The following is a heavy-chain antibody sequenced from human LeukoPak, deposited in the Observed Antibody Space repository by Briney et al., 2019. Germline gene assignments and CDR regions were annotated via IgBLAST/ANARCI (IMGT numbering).Heavy chain of an antibody. D-gene: IGHD5-18*01. CDR3: ATLNSFGNDY. Sequence: GGSLRLSCAASGFTFDDYAMHWVRHAPGKGLEWVSGITWNNGFIEYADSVKGRFTISRDNAKNSLILQMNSLRPEDTALYYCATLNSFGNDYWGQGVLVTVSS. J-gene: IGHJ4*02. V-gene: IGHV3-9*01. CDR2: ITWNNGFI. CDR1: GFTFDDYA.